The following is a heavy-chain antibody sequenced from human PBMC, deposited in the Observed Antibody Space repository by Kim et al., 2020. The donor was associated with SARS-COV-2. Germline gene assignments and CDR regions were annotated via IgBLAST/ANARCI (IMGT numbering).Heavy chain of an antibody. J-gene: IGHJ6*02. V-gene: IGHV1-3*01. D-gene: IGHD1-26*01. CDR3: AGGLWEIYGMDV. CDR2: IYAGNGNT. CDR1: GYTFTNYA. Sequence: ASVKVSCKASGYTFTNYAMHWVRQAPGQRLEWMGWIYAGNGNTKYSQKFQGRVTITRDTSASTAYMELSSLRSEDTAVYYCAGGLWEIYGMDVWGQGTTVTVSS.